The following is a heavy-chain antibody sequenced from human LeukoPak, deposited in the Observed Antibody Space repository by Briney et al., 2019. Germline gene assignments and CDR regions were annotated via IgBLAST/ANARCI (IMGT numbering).Heavy chain of an antibody. Sequence: PSETLSLTCAVYGGSFSGYYWSWIRQPPGKGLEWIGEINHSGSTNYNPSLKSRVTISVDTSKNQFSLKLSSVTAADTAVYYCARTRGYSYGYVDYGMDVCGKGTTVTVSS. CDR3: ARTRGYSYGYVDYGMDV. D-gene: IGHD5-18*01. J-gene: IGHJ6*04. CDR2: INHSGST. V-gene: IGHV4-34*01. CDR1: GGSFSGYY.